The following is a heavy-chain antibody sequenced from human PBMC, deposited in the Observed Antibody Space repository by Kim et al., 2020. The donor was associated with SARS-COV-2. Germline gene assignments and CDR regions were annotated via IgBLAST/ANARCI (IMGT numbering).Heavy chain of an antibody. Sequence: GGSLRLSCAASGFTFSNAWMSWVRQAPGKGLEWVGRIKSKTDGGTTDYAAPVKGRFTISRDDSKNTRYLQMNRLKTEDTAVYYCTTDYSSGWYSYYYYYGMDVWGQGTTVTVSS. CDR3: TTDYSSGWYSYYYYYGMDV. CDR1: GFTFSNAW. D-gene: IGHD6-19*01. J-gene: IGHJ6*02. CDR2: IKSKTDGGTT. V-gene: IGHV3-15*01.